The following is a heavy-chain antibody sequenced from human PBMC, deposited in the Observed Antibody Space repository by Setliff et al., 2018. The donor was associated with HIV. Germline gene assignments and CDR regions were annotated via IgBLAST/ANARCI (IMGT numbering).Heavy chain of an antibody. Sequence: PGGSLRLSCVASGVTISDHEMHWVRQASGKGLEWVGHMRGKPNSYATAYGASVKGRFTISRDDSKNTAYLQMNSLKTEDTAVYYCTRHREGITMVRGPYYYYMDVWGKGTTVTVSS. CDR3: TRHREGITMVRGPYYYYMDV. J-gene: IGHJ6*03. D-gene: IGHD3-10*01. CDR1: GVTISDHE. V-gene: IGHV3-73*01. CDR2: MRGKPNSYAT.